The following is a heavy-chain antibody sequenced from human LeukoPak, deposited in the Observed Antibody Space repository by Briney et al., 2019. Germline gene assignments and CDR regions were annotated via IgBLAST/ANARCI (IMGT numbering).Heavy chain of an antibody. CDR3: ARDTQCSGWSLYFDH. D-gene: IGHD6-19*01. V-gene: IGHV4-59*11. J-gene: IGHJ4*02. CDR1: GGSISNHY. Sequence: SETLSLTCTVSGGSISNHYWSWLRQPPGKGLEWIGYIHYSGSSNYNPSLKSRVTISIDSSKNQFSLKLSSVTAADTAVYYCARDTQCSGWSLYFDHWGQGTLVTVSS. CDR2: IHYSGSS.